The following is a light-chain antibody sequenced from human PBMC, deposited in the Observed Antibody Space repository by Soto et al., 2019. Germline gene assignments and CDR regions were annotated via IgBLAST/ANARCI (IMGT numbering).Light chain of an antibody. CDR1: TGAVTSGHF. J-gene: IGLJ2*01. CDR2: DTS. CDR3: LLYFSGVRV. Sequence: QAVVTQEPSLTVSPGGTVTLTCDSSTGAVTSGHFPYWFQQKSGQAPRTLIYDTSNKHSWTPARFSGSLLGGKAALTLSGAQPEDEAEYFCLLYFSGVRVFGGGTKVTVL. V-gene: IGLV7-46*01.